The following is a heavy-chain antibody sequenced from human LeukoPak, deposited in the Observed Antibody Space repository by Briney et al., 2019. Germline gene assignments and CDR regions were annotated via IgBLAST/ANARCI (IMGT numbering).Heavy chain of an antibody. V-gene: IGHV5-10-1*01. CDR2: IDPSDSYT. D-gene: IGHD6-13*01. CDR3: AIGLFSSSWGFDY. CDR1: GYSFTSYW. J-gene: IGHJ4*02. Sequence: GESLKISCKGSGYSFTSYWISWVRQMPGKGLEWMGRIDPSDSYTNYSPSFQGHVTISDDKTISTDYLQWSSQKASDTAIYYCAIGLFSSSWGFDYWGQGTLVPVSS.